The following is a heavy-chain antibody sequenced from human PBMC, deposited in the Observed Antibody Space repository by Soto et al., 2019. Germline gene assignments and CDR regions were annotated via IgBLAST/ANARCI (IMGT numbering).Heavy chain of an antibody. CDR1: GFNVGAFA. D-gene: IGHD1-20*01. CDR2: ISVSDAFI. CDR3: TRETVAGITGLDY. J-gene: IGHJ4*02. Sequence: EVQLLESGGDLVQPGGSLRLSCAASGFNVGAFAVNWVRQAPGKGLEWVSGISVSDAFIYYADSVRGRFSISRDASETILYLQMTSLRVDDTALYYCTRETVAGITGLDYWGPGTLVTVSS. V-gene: IGHV3-23*01.